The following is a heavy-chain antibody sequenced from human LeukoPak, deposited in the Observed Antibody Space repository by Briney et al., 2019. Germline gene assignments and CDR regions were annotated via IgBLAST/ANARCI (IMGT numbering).Heavy chain of an antibody. CDR2: ISSSSSYI. D-gene: IGHD6-13*01. CDR1: GFTFSSYS. J-gene: IGHJ4*02. CDR3: ARLVVSSWYHEVLLGRDY. Sequence: GGSLRLSCAASGFTFSSYSMNWVRQAPGKGLEWLSSISSSSSYIYYADSVKGRFTISRDNAKNSLYLQMNSLRAEDTAVYYCARLVVSSWYHEVLLGRDYWGQGTLATVSS. V-gene: IGHV3-21*01.